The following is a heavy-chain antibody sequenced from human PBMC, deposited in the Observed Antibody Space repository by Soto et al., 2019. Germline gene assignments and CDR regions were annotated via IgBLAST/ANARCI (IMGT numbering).Heavy chain of an antibody. CDR2: IIPIFGTV. Sequence: GASVKVSCKASGGTFRTYAISWVRQAPGQGLEWMGEIIPIFGTVNYAQKFQGRVTITADESTTTVYMDLRSLRSEDTAVYYCAKGAVAGTPTSYYYYGMDVWGQGTTVTSP. CDR1: GGTFRTYA. J-gene: IGHJ6*02. CDR3: AKGAVAGTPTSYYYYGMDV. D-gene: IGHD6-19*01. V-gene: IGHV1-69*13.